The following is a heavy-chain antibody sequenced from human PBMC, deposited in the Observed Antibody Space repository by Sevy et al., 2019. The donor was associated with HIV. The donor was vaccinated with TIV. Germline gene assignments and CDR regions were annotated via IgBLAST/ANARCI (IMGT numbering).Heavy chain of an antibody. J-gene: IGHJ4*02. Sequence: GGSLRLSCAASGFTFSSYSMNWVRQAPGKGLEWVSSISSSSSYIYYADSVKGRFTISRDNAKNSLYLQMNSLRAEDTAVYFCVGRPYSSTYSWSYYFDYWGLGTLVTVSS. CDR2: ISSSSSYI. CDR3: VGRPYSSTYSWSYYFDY. V-gene: IGHV3-21*04. CDR1: GFTFSSYS. D-gene: IGHD5-18*01.